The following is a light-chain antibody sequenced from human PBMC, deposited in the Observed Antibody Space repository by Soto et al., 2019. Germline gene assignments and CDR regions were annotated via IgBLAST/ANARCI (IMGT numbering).Light chain of an antibody. CDR3: QTWGSGIVV. Sequence: QSVLTQSPSASASLGASVKLTCTLSSGHSNYAIAWHQQQSEKGPRYLMKLNSDGSHSKGDGIPDRFSGSSSGAERYLTIPRLQAEDEADYYSQTWGSGIVVFGGGTKVTVL. CDR2: LNSDGSH. V-gene: IGLV4-69*01. J-gene: IGLJ2*01. CDR1: SGHSNYA.